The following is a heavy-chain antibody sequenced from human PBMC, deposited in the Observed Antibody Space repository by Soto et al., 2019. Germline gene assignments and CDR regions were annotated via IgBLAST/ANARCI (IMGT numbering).Heavy chain of an antibody. CDR2: ISYDGSNK. CDR1: GFTFSSYA. J-gene: IGHJ4*02. D-gene: IGHD6-13*01. V-gene: IGHV3-30-3*01. CDR3: ARDSRWGIAAAYFDY. Sequence: LRLSCAASGFTFSSYAMHWVRQAPGKGLEWVAVISYDGSNKYYADSVKGRFTISRDNSKNTLYLQMNSLRAEDTAVYYCARDSRWGIAAAYFDYWGQGTLVTVSS.